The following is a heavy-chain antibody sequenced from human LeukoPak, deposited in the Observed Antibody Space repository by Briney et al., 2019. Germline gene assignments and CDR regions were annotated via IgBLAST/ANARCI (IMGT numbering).Heavy chain of an antibody. J-gene: IGHJ3*02. CDR1: GGSISSYY. V-gene: IGHV4-59*01. D-gene: IGHD2-15*01. Sequence: SETLSLTCTVSGGSISSYYWSWIRQPPGKGLEWIGYIYYSGSTNYNPSLKSRVTISVDTSKNQFSLKLSSVTAADTAVYYCARDLGRSGLRAFDIWGQGTMVTVSS. CDR3: ARDLGRSGLRAFDI. CDR2: IYYSGST.